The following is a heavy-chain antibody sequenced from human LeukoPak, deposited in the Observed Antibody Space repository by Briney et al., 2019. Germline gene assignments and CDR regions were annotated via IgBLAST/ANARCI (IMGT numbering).Heavy chain of an antibody. Sequence: ASVKVSCKASGYTFTGYSMNWVRQAPGQGLEWMGWINPIRGVTNYAQKFQGRVTITADTSISTAYMELSRLRSDDTAVYYCARAKHWATVTTVYYHGMDVWGQGNTVTLS. V-gene: IGHV1-2*02. CDR1: GYTFTGYS. CDR2: INPIRGVT. J-gene: IGHJ6*02. D-gene: IGHD4-17*01. CDR3: ARAKHWATVTTVYYHGMDV.